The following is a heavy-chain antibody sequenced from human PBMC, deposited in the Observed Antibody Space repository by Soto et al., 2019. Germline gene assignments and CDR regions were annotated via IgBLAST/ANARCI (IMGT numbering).Heavy chain of an antibody. CDR3: AKDSGRNYYDSSGYPH. Sequence: PGGSLRLSCAASGFTFSSYAMSWVRQAPGKGLEWVSAISGSGGSTYYADSVKGRFTISRDNSKNTLYLQMNSLRAEDTAVYYCAKDSGRNYYDSSGYPHWGQGTLVTVSS. J-gene: IGHJ4*02. CDR2: ISGSGGST. V-gene: IGHV3-23*01. D-gene: IGHD3-22*01. CDR1: GFTFSSYA.